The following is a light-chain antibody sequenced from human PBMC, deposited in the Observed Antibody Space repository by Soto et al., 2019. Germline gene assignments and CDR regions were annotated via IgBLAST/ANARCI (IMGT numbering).Light chain of an antibody. CDR2: DVS. CDR3: SSYTSSSTRV. V-gene: IGLV2-14*01. J-gene: IGLJ1*01. CDR1: SSDVGDYNY. Sequence: QSVLTQPASVSGSPGQSITISCTGTSSDVGDYNYVSWYQQHPGKAPKLVIFDVSDRPSGVSNRFSGSKSGNTASLTISGLQAEDEADYYCSSYTSSSTRVFGTRTKLTVL.